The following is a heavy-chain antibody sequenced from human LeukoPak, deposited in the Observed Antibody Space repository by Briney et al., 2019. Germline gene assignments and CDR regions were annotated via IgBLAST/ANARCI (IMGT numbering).Heavy chain of an antibody. CDR1: GYSFSNYW. CDR2: VYPRDSDT. Sequence: KPGESLKISCKASGYSFSNYWIGWVRQVPGKGLEWMGIVYPRDSDTRYSPSFQGQVTISADKSISTAYLQWSSLKASDTAVHYCARPGERSRRDWNLDQWGQGTLVTVSS. D-gene: IGHD1-1*01. CDR3: ARPGERSRRDWNLDQ. V-gene: IGHV5-51*01. J-gene: IGHJ4*02.